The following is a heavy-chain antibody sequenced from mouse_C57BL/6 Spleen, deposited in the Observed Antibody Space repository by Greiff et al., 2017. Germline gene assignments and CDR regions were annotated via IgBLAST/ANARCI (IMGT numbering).Heavy chain of an antibody. V-gene: IGHV1-54*01. CDR2: TNPGSGGT. Sequence: QVQLQQSGAELVRPGTSVKVSCKASGYAFTNYLIEWVKQRPGQGLEWIGVTNPGSGGTNYNEKFKGKATLTADKSSSTAYMQLSSLTSEDSAVYFCARGEEMAWFAYWGQGTLVTVSA. J-gene: IGHJ3*01. D-gene: IGHD2-3*01. CDR1: GYAFTNYL. CDR3: ARGEEMAWFAY.